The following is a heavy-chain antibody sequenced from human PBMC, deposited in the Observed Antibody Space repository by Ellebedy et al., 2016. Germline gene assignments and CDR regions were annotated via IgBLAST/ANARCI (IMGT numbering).Heavy chain of an antibody. V-gene: IGHV3-74*01. CDR2: INPDGSST. CDR3: TRAFSDGRS. CDR1: GFTFSSSW. D-gene: IGHD2-21*02. J-gene: IGHJ5*02. Sequence: GESLKISXAASGFTFSSSWMHWVRQAPGKGLEWVSRINPDGSSTAYADSVKGRFTFSRDNAKNTLYLQMNSLRVEDTAIYYCTRAFSDGRSWGQGTLVTVSS.